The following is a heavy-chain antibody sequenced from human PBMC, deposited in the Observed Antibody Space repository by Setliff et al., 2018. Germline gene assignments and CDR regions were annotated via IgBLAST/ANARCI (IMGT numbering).Heavy chain of an antibody. J-gene: IGHJ6*03. D-gene: IGHD2-2*01. CDR1: GLTFSDHY. CDR3: ARRGAMGSYYYYYYMDV. CDR2: IRSKANSNTL. Sequence: GGSLRLSCAASGLTFSDHYMDWVRQAPGKGLEWIGRIRSKANSNTLEYAVSLKGRVTISVDKSISTAYLQWSSLKASDTAMYYCARRGAMGSYYYYYYMDVWGKG. V-gene: IGHV3-72*01.